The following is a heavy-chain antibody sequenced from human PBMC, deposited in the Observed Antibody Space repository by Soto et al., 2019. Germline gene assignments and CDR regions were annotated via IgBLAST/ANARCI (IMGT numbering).Heavy chain of an antibody. V-gene: IGHV1-18*01. J-gene: IGHJ6*02. CDR2: ISAYNGDP. CDR3: ARASGTYPASRYYYGVDG. CDR1: GYTFTSSG. D-gene: IGHD1-26*01. Sequence: QVQLVQSGPEVKKPGASVKVSCKASGYTFTSSGFSWVRQAPGQGLEWMGWISAYNGDPNYPPKFQARVTMTTATATSTAYLDLRSLRSDDTAVDYCARASGTYPASRYYYGVDGWGQGTTVTVSS.